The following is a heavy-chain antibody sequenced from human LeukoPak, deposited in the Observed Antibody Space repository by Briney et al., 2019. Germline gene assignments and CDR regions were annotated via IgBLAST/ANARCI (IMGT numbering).Heavy chain of an antibody. J-gene: IGHJ4*02. CDR1: GGSFDTYT. Sequence: GASVKVSCKASGGSFDTYTINWVRQAPGQGLEWMGEIIPMFGTANYAQKFQGRVTITADESTSTAYMELSSLRSEDTAVYYCARIPRTTSFDYWGQGTLVTVSS. D-gene: IGHD4-17*01. CDR3: ARIPRTTSFDY. CDR2: IIPMFGTA. V-gene: IGHV1-69*13.